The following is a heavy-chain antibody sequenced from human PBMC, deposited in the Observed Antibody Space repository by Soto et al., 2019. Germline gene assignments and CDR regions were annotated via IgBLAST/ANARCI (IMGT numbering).Heavy chain of an antibody. CDR2: IIPIFGTA. J-gene: IGHJ6*02. CDR1: RVTFSSCD. Sequence: SWDVSCQASRVTFSSCDIIWVRQAPRQGTAWMGGIIPIFGTANYAQKFRGRVTITADKSTSTAYMELSSLRSEDTAVYYCARDWGAYSSASFDYYGMDVWGQGTTVTGSS. V-gene: IGHV1-69*06. CDR3: ARDWGAYSSASFDYYGMDV. D-gene: IGHD6-6*01.